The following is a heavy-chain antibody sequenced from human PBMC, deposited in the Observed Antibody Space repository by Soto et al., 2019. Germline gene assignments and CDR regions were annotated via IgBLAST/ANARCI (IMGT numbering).Heavy chain of an antibody. J-gene: IGHJ3*02. CDR2: IWYDGSNQ. V-gene: IGHV3-33*01. Sequence: QVHLVESGGGVVQPGRSLRLSCLASGFSFSSSGKHWIRQPPGKGLEWLALIWYDGSNQIYLDSVKDRFTISRDNSKNTLYLQMNSLTVDDTAVYFCASITGTNAFDIWGQGTMVTVSS. CDR1: GFSFSSSG. D-gene: IGHD3-10*01. CDR3: ASITGTNAFDI.